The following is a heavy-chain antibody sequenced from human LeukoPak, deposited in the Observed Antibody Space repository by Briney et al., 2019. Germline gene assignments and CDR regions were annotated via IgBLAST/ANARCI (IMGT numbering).Heavy chain of an antibody. CDR3: AKVRNSGWSPSGFDY. J-gene: IGHJ4*02. D-gene: IGHD6-19*01. CDR2: INEGGNEK. V-gene: IGHV3-7*03. Sequence: GGSLRLSCAASGFTFRNYWMSWVRQVPGKGLEWVVNINEGGNEKNYVDSVKGRFTASRDNAQNSLYLQMNSLRVEDTAVYYCAKVRNSGWSPSGFDYWGQGTLVTVSS. CDR1: GFTFRNYW.